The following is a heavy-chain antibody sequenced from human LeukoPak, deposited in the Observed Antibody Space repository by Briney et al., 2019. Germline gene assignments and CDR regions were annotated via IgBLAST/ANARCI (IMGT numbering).Heavy chain of an antibody. CDR1: GGSISNYY. Sequence: SETLSHTCTVSGGSISNYYWSWIRQPPGKGLEWIGYIYYSGSTNYNPSLKSRVTISLDTSKNHFSLNLSSVTAADTAVYYCARGAYYYYYIDVWGKGTTVTVSS. V-gene: IGHV4-59*01. CDR3: ARGAYYYYYIDV. J-gene: IGHJ6*03. CDR2: IYYSGST.